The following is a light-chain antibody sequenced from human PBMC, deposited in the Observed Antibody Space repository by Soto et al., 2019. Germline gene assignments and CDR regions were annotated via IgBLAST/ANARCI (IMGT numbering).Light chain of an antibody. CDR1: QGISNY. J-gene: IGKJ1*01. CDR2: AAS. Sequence: DIQMTQSPSSLSASVGDRVTITCRASQGISNYLAWYKQKPGKVPKLLIYAASTRQSGVPSRFSGSGSGTDFTLTISSLQPEDVATYYCHEYGIVPRTFGQGTKVAIE. CDR3: HEYGIVPRT. V-gene: IGKV1-27*01.